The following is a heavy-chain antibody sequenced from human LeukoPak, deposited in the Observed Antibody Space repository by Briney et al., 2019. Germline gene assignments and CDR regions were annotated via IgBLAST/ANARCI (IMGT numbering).Heavy chain of an antibody. J-gene: IGHJ4*02. Sequence: SETLSLTCTVSGXSISSYYWSWFPQPPGKGLEWIGYIYYSGSTNYNPSLKSRVTISVDTSKNQFSLNLRSVTAADTAVYYCARTDRSGCHDYWGQGTLVTVSS. CDR1: GXSISSYY. V-gene: IGHV4-59*01. CDR3: ARTDRSGCHDY. D-gene: IGHD3-22*01. CDR2: IYYSGST.